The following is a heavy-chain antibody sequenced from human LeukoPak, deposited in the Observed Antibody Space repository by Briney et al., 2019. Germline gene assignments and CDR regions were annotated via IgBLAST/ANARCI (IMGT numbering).Heavy chain of an antibody. CDR3: ARIDRAVAGTIDY. J-gene: IGHJ4*02. CDR2: FYYSGST. Sequence: SETLSLTCTVSGGSISSYFWSRIRQPPGKGLEWIGYFYYSGSTNYNPSLKSRVTMSVDTSKNQLSLKLSSVTAADTAVYYCARIDRAVAGTIDYWGQGTLVTVYS. V-gene: IGHV4-59*08. D-gene: IGHD6-19*01. CDR1: GGSISSYF.